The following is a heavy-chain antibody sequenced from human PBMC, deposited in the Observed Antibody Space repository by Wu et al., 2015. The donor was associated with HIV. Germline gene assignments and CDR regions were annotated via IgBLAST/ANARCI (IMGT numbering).Heavy chain of an antibody. Sequence: QVQLVQSGAEVKKPGSSVKVSCKASRGFFREYGINWVRQAPGQGPEYLAGIIPIFDTANYAQKFQGRVTVTTDESTTTAYMELSKLRFDDTAVYYCASAPKGYFDTGGYPRNDFLYIWGQGTMVTVSP. D-gene: IGHD3-22*01. J-gene: IGHJ3*02. V-gene: IGHV1-69*05. CDR2: IIPIFDTA. CDR3: ASAPKGYFDTGGYPRNDFLYI. CDR1: RGFFREYG.